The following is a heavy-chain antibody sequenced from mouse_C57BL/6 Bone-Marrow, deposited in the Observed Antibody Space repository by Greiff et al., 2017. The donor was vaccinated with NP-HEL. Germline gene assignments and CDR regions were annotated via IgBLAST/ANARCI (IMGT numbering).Heavy chain of an antibody. V-gene: IGHV14-3*01. CDR3: AKTTVASYWYFDV. J-gene: IGHJ1*03. CDR2: IDPANGNT. D-gene: IGHD1-1*01. CDR1: GFNIKNTY. Sequence: EVQLQESVAELVRPGASVKLSCTASGFNIKNTYMHWVKQRPEQGLEWIGRIDPANGNTKYAPKFQGKATITADTSSNTAYLQLSSLTSEDTAIYYCAKTTVASYWYFDVWGTGTTVTVSS.